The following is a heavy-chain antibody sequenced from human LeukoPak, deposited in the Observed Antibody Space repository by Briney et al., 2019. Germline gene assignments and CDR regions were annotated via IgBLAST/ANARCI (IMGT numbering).Heavy chain of an antibody. CDR3: AKSSGSYGRENAFDI. CDR1: GFIFSNYG. V-gene: IGHV3-30*18. D-gene: IGHD5-18*01. Sequence: GRSLRLSCAASGFIFSNYGMHWVRQAPAKGLEGVAVISSDGSNTYCADSVRGRFTMSRDTSKNTLYLQMNSLRAEDTAVYYCAKSSGSYGRENAFDIWGQVTMVTVSS. CDR2: ISSDGSNT. J-gene: IGHJ3*02.